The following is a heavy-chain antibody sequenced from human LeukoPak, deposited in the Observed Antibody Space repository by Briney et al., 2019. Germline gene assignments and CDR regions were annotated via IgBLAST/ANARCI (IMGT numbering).Heavy chain of an antibody. CDR3: AKAIICSSGSAETDY. V-gene: IGHV3-30*18. CDR2: ISYDGSNK. Sequence: GGSLRLSCAASGFTFSSYGMHWVRQAPGKGLEWVAVISYDGSNKYYADSVKGRFTISRDNSKNTLYLQMNSLRAEDTAVYYCAKAIICSSGSAETDYWGQGTLVTVSS. J-gene: IGHJ4*02. CDR1: GFTFSSYG. D-gene: IGHD6-19*01.